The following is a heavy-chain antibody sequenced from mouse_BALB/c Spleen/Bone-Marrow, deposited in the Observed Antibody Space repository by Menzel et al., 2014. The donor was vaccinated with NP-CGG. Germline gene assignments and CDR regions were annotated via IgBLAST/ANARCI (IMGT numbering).Heavy chain of an antibody. D-gene: IGHD1-1*01. Sequence: QVQLQQSGPGLVAPSQSLSITCTVSGFSLSRYSIHWVRQPPGEGLEWQGVIWGGGNTDYNSALKSRLSISKDNSKSQVFLKMNSLQTDDTAMYYCARFITTGTMDYWGQGTSVTVSS. CDR1: GFSLSRYS. V-gene: IGHV2-6-4*01. CDR3: ARFITTGTMDY. J-gene: IGHJ4*01. CDR2: IWGGGNT.